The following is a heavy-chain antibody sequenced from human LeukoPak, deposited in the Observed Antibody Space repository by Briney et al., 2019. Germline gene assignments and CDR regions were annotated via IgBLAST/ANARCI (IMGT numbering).Heavy chain of an antibody. CDR1: GFTFDDYA. D-gene: IGHD6-13*01. J-gene: IGHJ3*02. CDR2: ISWNSGSI. Sequence: GGSLRLSCAASGFTFDDYAMHWVRQAPGKGLEWVSGISWNSGSIGYADSVKGRFTISRDNAKNTLYLQMNSLRAEDTAVYYCATTYSSSWYYGPDAFDIWGQGTMVTVSS. V-gene: IGHV3-9*01. CDR3: ATTYSSSWYYGPDAFDI.